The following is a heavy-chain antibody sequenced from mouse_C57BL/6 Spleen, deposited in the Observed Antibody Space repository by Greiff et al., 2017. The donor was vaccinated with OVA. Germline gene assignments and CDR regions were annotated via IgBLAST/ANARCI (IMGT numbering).Heavy chain of an antibody. D-gene: IGHD2-1*01. CDR1: GYTFTDYE. V-gene: IGHV1-15*01. CDR3: TRRPYGNSCDY. J-gene: IGHJ2*01. CDR2: IDPETGGT. Sequence: VQLQQSGAELVRPGASVTLSCKASGYTFTDYEMHWVKQTPVHGLEWIGAIDPETGGTAYNQKFKGKAILTADKSSSTAYMELRSLTSEDSAVYYCTRRPYGNSCDYWGQGTTLTVSS.